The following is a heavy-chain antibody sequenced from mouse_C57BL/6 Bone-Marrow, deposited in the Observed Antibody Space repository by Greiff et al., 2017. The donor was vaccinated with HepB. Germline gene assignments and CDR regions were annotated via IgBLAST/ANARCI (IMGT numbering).Heavy chain of an antibody. J-gene: IGHJ2*01. Sequence: QVQLQQPGAELVKPGASVKLSCKASGYTFTSYWMQWVKQRPGQGLEWIGEIDPSDSYTNYNQKFKGKATLTVDTSSSTAYMQLSSLTSEDSAVYYCARDGYAPDYWGQGTTLTVSS. CDR1: GYTFTSYW. CDR3: ARDGYAPDY. CDR2: IDPSDSYT. V-gene: IGHV1-50*01.